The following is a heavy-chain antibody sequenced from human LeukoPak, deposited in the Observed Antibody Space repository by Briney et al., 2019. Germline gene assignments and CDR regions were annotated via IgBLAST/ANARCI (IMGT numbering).Heavy chain of an antibody. Sequence: SETLSLTCTVSGYSISSGYYWGWIRQPPGKGLEWIGSIYHSGSTYYNPSLKSRVTISVDKSKNQFSLKLSSVTAADTAVYYCATRGDCSSTSCYGHLDYWGQGTLVTVSS. CDR3: ATRGDCSSTSCYGHLDY. CDR1: GYSISSGYY. D-gene: IGHD2-2*01. CDR2: IYHSGST. V-gene: IGHV4-38-2*02. J-gene: IGHJ4*02.